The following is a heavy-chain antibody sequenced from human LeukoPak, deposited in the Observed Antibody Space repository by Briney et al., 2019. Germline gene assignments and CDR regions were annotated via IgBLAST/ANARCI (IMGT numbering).Heavy chain of an antibody. D-gene: IGHD6-6*01. CDR3: ARVLPEYSSSSSKYYFDY. J-gene: IGHJ4*02. V-gene: IGHV4-59*08. Sequence: SETLSLTCTVSGGSISTYYWSWIRQPPGKGLEWIGYIYYSGSTSYNPSLKSRVTISVDTSKNQFSLKLSSVTAADTAVYYCARVLPEYSSSSSKYYFDYWGQGTLVTVSS. CDR2: IYYSGST. CDR1: GGSISTYY.